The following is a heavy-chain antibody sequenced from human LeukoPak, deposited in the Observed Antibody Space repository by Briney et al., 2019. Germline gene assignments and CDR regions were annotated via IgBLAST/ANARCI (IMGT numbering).Heavy chain of an antibody. Sequence: GGSLRLSCAASGFTFSSYSMNWVRQAPGKGLEWVSSISSSSSYIYYADSVKGRFTISRDNAKNSMYMQMNSLRAEDTAVYYCARDDIVATTHFDYWGQGTLVTVSS. CDR3: ARDDIVATTHFDY. J-gene: IGHJ4*02. CDR2: ISSSSSYI. D-gene: IGHD5-12*01. V-gene: IGHV3-21*01. CDR1: GFTFSSYS.